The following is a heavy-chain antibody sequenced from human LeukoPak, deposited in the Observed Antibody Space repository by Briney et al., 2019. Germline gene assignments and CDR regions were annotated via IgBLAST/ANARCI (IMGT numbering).Heavy chain of an antibody. CDR2: ISGSGGST. CDR3: AKVTSWYAPNDYFDY. Sequence: GGSLRLSCAASGFNFEDFTMHWVRQAPGKGLEWVSAISGSGGSTYYADSVKGRFTISRDNSKNTLYLQMNSLRAEDTAVYYCAKVTSWYAPNDYFDYWGQGTLVTVSS. CDR1: GFNFEDFT. V-gene: IGHV3-23*01. J-gene: IGHJ4*02. D-gene: IGHD6-13*01.